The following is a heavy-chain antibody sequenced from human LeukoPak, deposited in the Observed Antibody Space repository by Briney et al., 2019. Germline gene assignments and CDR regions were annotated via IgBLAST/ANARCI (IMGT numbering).Heavy chain of an antibody. CDR1: GLTLRNYW. V-gene: IGHV3-74*01. CDR3: ARIYCSGGSCSSGYFDH. Sequence: PGGSLRLSCAASGLTLRNYWMHWVRQAPGKGLVWVSRIDSDGSRTTYADSVKGRFTVSRDNAKNTLYLQMNSLRAEDTAVYYCARIYCSGGSCSSGYFDHWGQGTLVTVSS. D-gene: IGHD2-15*01. CDR2: IDSDGSRT. J-gene: IGHJ4*02.